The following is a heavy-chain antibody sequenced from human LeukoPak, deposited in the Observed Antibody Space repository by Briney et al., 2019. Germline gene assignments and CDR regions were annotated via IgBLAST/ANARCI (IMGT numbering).Heavy chain of an antibody. Sequence: GGSLRLSCAASGFTFSSYGMHWVRQAPGKGLEWVAFIRYDGSNKYYADSVKGRFTISRDNSKNTLYLQMNSLRAEDTAVYYCAKDLNQASWTFDYWGQGTLVTVSS. CDR3: AKDLNQASWTFDY. J-gene: IGHJ4*02. V-gene: IGHV3-30*02. D-gene: IGHD1-14*01. CDR1: GFTFSSYG. CDR2: IRYDGSNK.